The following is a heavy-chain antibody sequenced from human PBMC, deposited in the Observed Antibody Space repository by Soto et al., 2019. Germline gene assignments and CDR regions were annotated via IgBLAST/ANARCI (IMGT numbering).Heavy chain of an antibody. CDR1: GFTFTSSA. J-gene: IGHJ4*02. D-gene: IGHD1-26*01. V-gene: IGHV1-58*01. CDR2: IVVGSGNT. CDR3: AAVISGSYGLYYFDY. Sequence: QMQLVQSGPEVKKPGTSVKVSCKASGFTFTSSAVQWVRQARGQRLEWIGWIVVGSGNTNYAQKFHERVTITRYMSTSTAYMELSSLRSEDTAVYYCAAVISGSYGLYYFDYWGQGTLVTVSS.